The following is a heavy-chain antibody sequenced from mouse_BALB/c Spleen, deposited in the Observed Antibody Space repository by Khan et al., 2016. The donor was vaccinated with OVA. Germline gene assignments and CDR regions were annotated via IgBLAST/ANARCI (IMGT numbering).Heavy chain of an antibody. J-gene: IGHJ2*01. CDR3: TRIYRSDFDY. D-gene: IGHD1-1*01. CDR1: GYSFTGYF. V-gene: IGHV1-20*02. CDR2: INPHIGET. Sequence: VQLKESGPELVKPGASVKISCKASGYSFTGYFMNWVMQSHGNSLEWIGRINPHIGETFYNQKFKDKATLTVDESSSTAHMELRSLASEDSAVYYCTRIYRSDFDYWGQGTTLTVSS.